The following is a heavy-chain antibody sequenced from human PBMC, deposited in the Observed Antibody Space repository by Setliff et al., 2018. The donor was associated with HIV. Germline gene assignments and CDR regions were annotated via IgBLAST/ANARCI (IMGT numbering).Heavy chain of an antibody. J-gene: IGHJ6*03. D-gene: IGHD6-19*01. CDR3: ARGWLPTDYSFYYMGV. Sequence: SVKVSCKVSGRTFRTYAISWVRQAPGQGLEWMGGIIPMLGAANYAQKFQGRVTITADKSTSTAYLELSSLRFDDTAVYFCARGWLPTDYSFYYMGVWGQGTAVTVSS. CDR1: GRTFRTYA. CDR2: IIPMLGAA. V-gene: IGHV1-69*10.